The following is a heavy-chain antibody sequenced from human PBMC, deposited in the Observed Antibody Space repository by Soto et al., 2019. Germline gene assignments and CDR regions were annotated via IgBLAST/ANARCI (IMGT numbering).Heavy chain of an antibody. V-gene: IGHV4-61*01. CDR3: ARDRRGRAAGVIYYNGMEV. Sequence: QVQLQESGTGLMKPSGTLSLICSVSGESVGRGTNYWSWVRQAPGRGLDGIGYIFNHATTNYNPSFESRVSISLDAAKSQVSLKLTSVTAADTAIYYCARDRRGRAAGVIYYNGMEVWGQGTSVTVS. CDR1: GESVGRGTNY. CDR2: IFNHATT. D-gene: IGHD6-13*01. J-gene: IGHJ6*02.